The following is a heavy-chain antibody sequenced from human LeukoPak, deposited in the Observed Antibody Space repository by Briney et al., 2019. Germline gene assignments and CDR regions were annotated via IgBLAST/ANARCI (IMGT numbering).Heavy chain of an antibody. Sequence: ASVKVSCKASGGTFSSYAISWVRQAPGQGLEWMGGIVPIFATANYAQKFQGRVTITADESTSTAYMELSSLRSEDTAVYYCARGPITTRSHFDYWGQGTLVTVSS. CDR1: GGTFSSYA. D-gene: IGHD3-22*01. V-gene: IGHV1-69*13. J-gene: IGHJ4*02. CDR2: IVPIFATA. CDR3: ARGPITTRSHFDY.